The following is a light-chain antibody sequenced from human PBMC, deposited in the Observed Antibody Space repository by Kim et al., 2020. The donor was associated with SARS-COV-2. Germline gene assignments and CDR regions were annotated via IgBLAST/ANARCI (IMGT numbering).Light chain of an antibody. CDR3: QQSYSTPPT. CDR1: HSMSKF. Sequence: TSVADRFPLTCRACHSMSKFFNWYLQKPEEAPTLLIYGASRLQSGVPSRFSGSGSVTDFTLTISSLQPEDFATYYCQQSYSTPPTFGQATKVDIK. J-gene: IGKJ1*01. V-gene: IGKV1-39*01. CDR2: GAS.